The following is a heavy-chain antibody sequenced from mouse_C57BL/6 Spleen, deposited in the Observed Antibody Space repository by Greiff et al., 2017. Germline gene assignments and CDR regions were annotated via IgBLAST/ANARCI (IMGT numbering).Heavy chain of an antibody. J-gene: IGHJ2*01. CDR1: GYTFTSYW. Sequence: VQLQQSGTVLARPGASVKMSCKTSGYTFTSYWMHWVKQRPGQGLEWIGAIYPGNSDTSYNQKFKGKAKLTAVTSASTAYMELSSLTNEDSAVYYCTRSAIYYDYDGVDYWGQGTTLPVSS. V-gene: IGHV1-5*01. CDR2: IYPGNSDT. CDR3: TRSAIYYDYDGVDY. D-gene: IGHD2-4*01.